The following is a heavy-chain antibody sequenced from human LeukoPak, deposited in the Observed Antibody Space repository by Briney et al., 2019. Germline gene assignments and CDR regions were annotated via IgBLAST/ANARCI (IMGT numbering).Heavy chain of an antibody. CDR2: IYYSGST. Sequence: SETLSLTCTVSGGSISSDSYYWAWIRQPPGKGLEWIASIYYSGSTYYNPSLKSRVTISVDTTRNQFSLKLSSVTAADTAVYYCASLAVAGLSEGYWGQGTLVIVSS. CDR3: ASLAVAGLSEGY. D-gene: IGHD6-19*01. V-gene: IGHV4-39*01. CDR1: GGSISSDSYY. J-gene: IGHJ4*02.